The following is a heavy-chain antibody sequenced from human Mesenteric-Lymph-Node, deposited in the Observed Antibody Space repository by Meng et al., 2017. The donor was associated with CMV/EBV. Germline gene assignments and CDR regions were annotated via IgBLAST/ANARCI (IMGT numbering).Heavy chain of an antibody. CDR3: ARDHSGYDFDY. Sequence: SCKTSGYPFTTYGLNWVRQAPGQGLEWMGWINTNTGNPTYAQGFTGRFVFSLDTSVSTAYLQISSLKAEDTAVYYCARDHSGYDFDYWGQGTLVTVSS. J-gene: IGHJ4*02. D-gene: IGHD5-12*01. CDR1: GYPFTTYG. V-gene: IGHV7-4-1*02. CDR2: INTNTGNP.